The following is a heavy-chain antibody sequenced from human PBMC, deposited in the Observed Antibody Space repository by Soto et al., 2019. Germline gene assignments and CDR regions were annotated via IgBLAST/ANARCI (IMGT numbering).Heavy chain of an antibody. V-gene: IGHV4-4*02. D-gene: IGHD3-10*01. Sequence: SETLSLTCAVSGGSINSRYWWSWVRQSPGKGLECIGEIYHSGSTNYNPSLKSRVTISVDKSKNHFSLNLSSVTAADTAVYYCARDQNGSGNYYTRYFDYWGQGTLVTVSS. CDR3: ARDQNGSGNYYTRYFDY. CDR1: GGSINSRYW. J-gene: IGHJ4*02. CDR2: IYHSGST.